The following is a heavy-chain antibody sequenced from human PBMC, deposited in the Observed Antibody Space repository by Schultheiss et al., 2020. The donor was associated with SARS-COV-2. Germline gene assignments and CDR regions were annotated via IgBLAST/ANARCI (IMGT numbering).Heavy chain of an antibody. Sequence: GESLKISCAASRFTFSSYGMHWVRQAPGKGLEWVAVIWYDGSKKLYADYVKGRFTISRDNSKNTLYLQMNSLRAEDTAVYWCARGGYGDYDSYYFDYWGQGTLVTVSS. CDR3: ARGGYGDYDSYYFDY. D-gene: IGHD5-12*01. CDR1: RFTFSSYG. V-gene: IGHV3-33*01. J-gene: IGHJ4*02. CDR2: IWYDGSKK.